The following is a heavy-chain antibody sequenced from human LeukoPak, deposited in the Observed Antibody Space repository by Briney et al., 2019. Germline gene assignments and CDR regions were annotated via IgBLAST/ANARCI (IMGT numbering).Heavy chain of an antibody. CDR3: ARDYYDRRGYYYFDY. V-gene: IGHV4-4*07. Sequence: PSETLSLTCTVSGGSISNYFWSWIRQPAGKGLEWIGRVYTSGSPNYNPSLKSRVTMSVDTSENQFSLKLSSVTAADTAVYYCARDYYDRRGYYYFDYWGQGNLVTVSS. J-gene: IGHJ4*02. CDR1: GGSISNYF. D-gene: IGHD3-22*01. CDR2: VYTSGSP.